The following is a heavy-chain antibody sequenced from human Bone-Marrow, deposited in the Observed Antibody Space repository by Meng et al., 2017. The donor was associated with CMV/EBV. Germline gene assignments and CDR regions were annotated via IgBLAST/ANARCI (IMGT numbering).Heavy chain of an antibody. CDR1: GGSISSSSYY. CDR3: ARVPYYDFWSGPNWFDP. V-gene: IGHV4-61*05. CDR2: IYYSGST. J-gene: IGHJ5*02. Sequence: SETLSLTCTVSGGSISSSSYYWGWIRQPPGKGLEWIGYIYYSGSTNYNPSLKSRVTISVDTSKNQFSLKLSSVTAADTAVYYCARVPYYDFWSGPNWFDPWGQGTLVTGSS. D-gene: IGHD3-3*01.